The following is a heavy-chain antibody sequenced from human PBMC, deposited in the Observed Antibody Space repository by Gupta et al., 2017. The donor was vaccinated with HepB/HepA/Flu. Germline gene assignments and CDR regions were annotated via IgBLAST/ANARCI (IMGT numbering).Heavy chain of an antibody. CDR2: SNSDGSKI. Sequence: EVQLLESGGGSVHPGGSLRLSCAASGFTFSNYWMHWVRQDPVNGLVWVSSSNSDGSKITYADSVKGRFSISRDNAKTTLYLQMSNLRDDDTAVYYGARREVDIAVVSDPLWDRLDAWGQGATGTVSS. CDR3: ARREVDIAVVSDPLWDRLDA. V-gene: IGHV3-74*01. D-gene: IGHD2-2*03. CDR1: GFTFSNYW. J-gene: IGHJ6*02.